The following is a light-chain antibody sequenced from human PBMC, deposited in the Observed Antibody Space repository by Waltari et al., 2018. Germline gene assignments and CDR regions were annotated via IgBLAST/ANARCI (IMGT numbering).Light chain of an antibody. V-gene: IGKV3-20*01. CDR3: QHHVRLPAT. J-gene: IGKJ1*01. CDR2: GAS. CDR1: NSVGNY. Sequence: VVLTPSHATLSSSRGESATLCCRTRNSVGNYLAWYQQKPGQAPRLLIHGASSRAAGIPDRFSGSGSGADFSLTISRLEPEDSAVYYCQHHVRLPATFGQGTKV.